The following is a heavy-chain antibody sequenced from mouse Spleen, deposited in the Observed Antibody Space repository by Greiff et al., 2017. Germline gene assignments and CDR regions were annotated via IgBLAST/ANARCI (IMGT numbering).Heavy chain of an antibody. Sequence: EVKLMESGGGLVKPGGSLKLSCAASGFTFSDYGMHWVRQAPEKGLEWVAYISSGSSTIYYADTVKGRFTISRDNAKNTLFLQMTSLRSEDTAMYYCAREDYGNYWFAYWGQGTLVTVSA. J-gene: IGHJ3*01. V-gene: IGHV5-17*01. CDR1: GFTFSDYG. D-gene: IGHD2-1*01. CDR2: ISSGSSTI. CDR3: AREDYGNYWFAY.